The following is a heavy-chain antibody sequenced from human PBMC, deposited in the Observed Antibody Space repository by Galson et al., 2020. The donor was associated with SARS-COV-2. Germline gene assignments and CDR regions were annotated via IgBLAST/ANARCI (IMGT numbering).Heavy chain of an antibody. CDR2: ISYSGST. Sequence: ETSETLSLTCTVSGGSISSGGYYWSWIRPHPGKGLEWIGYISYSGSTYYNPSLKSRVTISVDTSKNQFSLKLSSVTAADTAVYYCASVSSSWTAEYFQHWGQGTLVTVSS. D-gene: IGHD6-13*01. CDR3: ASVSSSWTAEYFQH. CDR1: GGSISSGGYY. V-gene: IGHV4-31*03. J-gene: IGHJ1*01.